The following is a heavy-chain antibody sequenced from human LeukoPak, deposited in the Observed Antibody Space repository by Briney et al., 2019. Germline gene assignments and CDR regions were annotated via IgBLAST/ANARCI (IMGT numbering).Heavy chain of an antibody. J-gene: IGHJ4*02. D-gene: IGHD3-22*01. CDR1: GGSISSSSYY. Sequence: SEXLSLTCTVSGGSISSSSYYWGWLRQPPGRGREGVGSIYYGGSTYDNPSLKSRVTISEETSKNQFSLKLSSVTAADTAVYYCARSSGYFNEYYFDYWGQGTLVTVSS. V-gene: IGHV4-39*01. CDR2: IYYGGST. CDR3: ARSSGYFNEYYFDY.